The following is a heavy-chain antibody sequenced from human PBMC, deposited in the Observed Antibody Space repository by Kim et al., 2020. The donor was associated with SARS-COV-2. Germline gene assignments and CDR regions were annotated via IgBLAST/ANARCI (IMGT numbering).Heavy chain of an antibody. CDR2: IYPGDSDT. J-gene: IGHJ4*02. D-gene: IGHD3-10*01. Sequence: GESLKISCESSGYSFTSYWIGWVRQVPGKGLVWMGIIYPGDSDTRYSPSLQGQVTISADKSISTAYLQWSSLKASDTAMYYCETGSGRYFWGGIEFDYWGQGTLVTVSS. CDR1: GYSFTSYW. CDR3: ETGSGRYFWGGIEFDY. V-gene: IGHV5-51*01.